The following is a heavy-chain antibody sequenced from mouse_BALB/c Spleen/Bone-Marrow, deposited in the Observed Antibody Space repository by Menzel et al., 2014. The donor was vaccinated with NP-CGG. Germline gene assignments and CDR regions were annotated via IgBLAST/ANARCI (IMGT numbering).Heavy chain of an antibody. J-gene: IGHJ4*01. CDR3: ARHEKANYGNYAMDY. CDR1: GYTFTEYI. D-gene: IGHD1-1*01. CDR2: FYPGSGSI. Sequence: SGAELVKPGASVKLSCKASGYTFTEYIIHWVKQRSGQGLEWIGWFYPGSGSIKYNEKFKDKATLTADKSSSTVYTELSRLTSEDSAVYFCARHEKANYGNYAMDYWGQGTSVTVSS. V-gene: IGHV1-62-2*01.